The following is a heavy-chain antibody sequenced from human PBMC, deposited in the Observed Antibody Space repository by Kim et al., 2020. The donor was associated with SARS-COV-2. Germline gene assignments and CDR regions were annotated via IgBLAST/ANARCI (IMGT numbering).Heavy chain of an antibody. CDR3: ARRGQRVVSGSVDGFGI. CDR1: GGSISNFY. V-gene: IGHV4-4*07. Sequence: SETLSLTCTVSGGSISNFYWNWIRQPAGKGLEWMGHIYTSGSTNYNPSLKSRVTVSVDTSKSQFSLRLISVTAADTAVYFCARRGQRVVSGSVDGFGIW. J-gene: IGHJ3*02. CDR2: IYTSGST. D-gene: IGHD3-22*01.